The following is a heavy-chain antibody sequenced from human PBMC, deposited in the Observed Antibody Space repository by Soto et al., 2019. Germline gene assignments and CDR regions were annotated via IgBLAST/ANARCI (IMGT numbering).Heavy chain of an antibody. CDR1: GGTFSSYA. V-gene: IGHV1-69*13. CDR2: IIPILGTA. J-gene: IGHJ4*02. Sequence: ASVKVSCKASGGTFSSYAISWVRQAPGQGLEWMGGIIPILGTANYAQKFQGRVTITADESTSTAYMELSSLRSEDTAVYYCARETTGWFDYWGQGTLVTVSS. D-gene: IGHD1-1*01. CDR3: ARETTGWFDY.